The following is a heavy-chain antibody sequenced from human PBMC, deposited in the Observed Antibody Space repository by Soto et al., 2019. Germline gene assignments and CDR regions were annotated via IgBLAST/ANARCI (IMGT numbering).Heavy chain of an antibody. CDR1: GGSISTYY. CDR3: ASDRSSGWDQGYGMDV. V-gene: IGHV4-59*01. J-gene: IGHJ6*02. D-gene: IGHD6-19*01. Sequence: TLSLTCTVSGGSISTYYWSWIRQPPGKGLEWIGYIYYSGSTSYNPSLKSRVTISVDTSKNQFSLKLRSVTAADTAMYYCASDRSSGWDQGYGMDVWGQGTTVTVSS. CDR2: IYYSGST.